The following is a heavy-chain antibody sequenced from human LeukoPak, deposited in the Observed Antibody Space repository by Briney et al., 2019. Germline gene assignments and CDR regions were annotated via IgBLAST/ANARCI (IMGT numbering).Heavy chain of an antibody. CDR1: GGSISSYY. V-gene: IGHV4-59*01. J-gene: IGHJ6*02. CDR2: IYYSGST. CDR3: ARTSRHFYGSGSNLTPWPADMDV. D-gene: IGHD3-10*01. Sequence: SETLSLTCIVSGGSISSYYWSWIRQPPGKGLEWIGYIYYSGSTHYNPSLNSRVTISMDTSKNHFSLKLSSVTAADTAIYYCARTSRHFYGSGSNLTPWPADMDVWGQGTKVTVSS.